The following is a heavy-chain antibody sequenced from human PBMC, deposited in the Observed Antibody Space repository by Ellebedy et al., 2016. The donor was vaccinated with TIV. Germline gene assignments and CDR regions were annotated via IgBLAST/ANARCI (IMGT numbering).Heavy chain of an antibody. J-gene: IGHJ4*02. Sequence: GESLKISCTASGFTFSSYVMSWVRQAPGKGLKWVSGISRSGDSTYYADSVKGRFTISRDNPKNTLYLKMNSLRAEDTAVYYCAKDRDDDGDYVFDSWGQGTLVTVSS. CDR3: AKDRDDDGDYVFDS. CDR2: ISRSGDST. D-gene: IGHD4-17*01. V-gene: IGHV3-23*01. CDR1: GFTFSSYV.